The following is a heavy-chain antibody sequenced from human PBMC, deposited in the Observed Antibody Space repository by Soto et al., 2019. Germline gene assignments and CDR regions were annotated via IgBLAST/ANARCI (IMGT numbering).Heavy chain of an antibody. V-gene: IGHV3-7*01. CDR2: IKHDGSET. CDR1: GFTFSSHG. Sequence: EVQLVESGGGLVQPGGSLRLSCAASGFTFSSHGMSWVRQAPGQGLEWVANIKHDGSETYYVDSVKGRFTISRDNAKNSLYLQMHSLRAEDTAVYYCARDDYNWARDYCGQGTLVTVSS. CDR3: ARDDYNWARDY. D-gene: IGHD4-4*01. J-gene: IGHJ4*02.